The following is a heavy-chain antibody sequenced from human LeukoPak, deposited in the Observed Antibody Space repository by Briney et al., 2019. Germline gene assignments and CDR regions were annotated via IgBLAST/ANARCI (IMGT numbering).Heavy chain of an antibody. J-gene: IGHJ4*02. D-gene: IGHD5-12*01. CDR1: GFTFSSYA. CDR3: AKKGTPGYSGYELPEFFDY. Sequence: SGGSLRLSCAASGFTFSSYAMSWVRQAPGKGLEWVSAISGSGGSTYYADSVKGRFTISRDNSKNTLYLQMNSLRAEDTAVYYCAKKGTPGYSGYELPEFFDYWGQGTLVTVSS. CDR2: ISGSGGST. V-gene: IGHV3-23*01.